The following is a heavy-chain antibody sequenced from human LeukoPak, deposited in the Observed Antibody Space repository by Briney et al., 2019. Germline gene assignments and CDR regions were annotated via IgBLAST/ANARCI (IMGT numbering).Heavy chain of an antibody. CDR2: IYYSGST. CDR3: ARTGGIAVAENRGYFDL. Sequence: SKTLSLTCTVSGGSISSYYWSWIRQPPGKGLEWIGYIYYSGSTNYNPSLKSRVTISVDTSKNQFSLKLSSVTAADTAVYYCARTGGIAVAENRGYFDLWGRGTLVTVSS. J-gene: IGHJ2*01. CDR1: GGSISSYY. V-gene: IGHV4-59*01. D-gene: IGHD6-19*01.